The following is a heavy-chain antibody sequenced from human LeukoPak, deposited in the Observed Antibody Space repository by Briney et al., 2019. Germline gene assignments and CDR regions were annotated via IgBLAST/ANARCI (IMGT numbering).Heavy chain of an antibody. CDR1: GFTFSTHA. CDR3: ARGGGSIGWGFFFF. Sequence: PGGSLRLSCAASGFTFSTHAMNWVRQAPGKGLEWVSSIGGSGEDTYYADSVKGRFTISRDNSKNTVFLQMNSLSRDDTAVYYCARGGGSIGWGFFFFGGKG. J-gene: IGHJ6*03. D-gene: IGHD3-10*01. CDR2: IGGSGEDT. V-gene: IGHV3-23*01.